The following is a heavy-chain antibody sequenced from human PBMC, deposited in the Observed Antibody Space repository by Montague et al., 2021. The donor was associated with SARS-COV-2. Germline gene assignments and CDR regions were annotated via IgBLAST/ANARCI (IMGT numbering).Heavy chain of an antibody. J-gene: IGHJ6*02. CDR3: AGVPASRYYYGLDV. Sequence: TLSLTCTVSGGSINSGSYYWSWIRQPAGKGLEWIGRIYTSGSTNYNPSLKSRVTISVDTSKNQFSLKLRSVTAADTAVYYCAGVPASRYYYGLDVWGQGTTVTVSS. CDR1: GGSINSGSYY. V-gene: IGHV4-61*02. CDR2: IYTSGST. D-gene: IGHD6-13*01.